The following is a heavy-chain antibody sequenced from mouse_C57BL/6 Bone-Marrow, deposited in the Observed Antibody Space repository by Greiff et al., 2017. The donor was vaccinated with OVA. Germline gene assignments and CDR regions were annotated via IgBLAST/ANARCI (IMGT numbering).Heavy chain of an antibody. CDR1: GFNIKDDY. J-gene: IGHJ3*01. CDR2: IDPENGDT. Sequence: VQLQQSGAELVRPGASVKLSCTASGFNIKDDYMHWVKQRPEQGLEWIGWIDPENGDTEYASKFQGKATITADTSSNTAYLQLSSLTSEDTAVYYCTAYYSNSCWGQGTLVTVSA. CDR3: TAYYSNSC. D-gene: IGHD2-5*01. V-gene: IGHV14-4*01.